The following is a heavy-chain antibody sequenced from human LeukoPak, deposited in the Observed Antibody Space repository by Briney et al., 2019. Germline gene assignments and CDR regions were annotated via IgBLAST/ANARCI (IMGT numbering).Heavy chain of an antibody. V-gene: IGHV3-30*02. CDR2: IRYDGNNK. CDR3: TTDEGTMGY. J-gene: IGHJ4*02. Sequence: PGGSLRLSCAASGFTFSSYGMHWVRQAPGKGLEWVTFIRYDGNNKYYADSVKGRFTISRDNSKNTLYLQMNSLKTEDTAVYYCTTDEGTMGYWGQGTLVTVSS. CDR1: GFTFSSYG. D-gene: IGHD2-2*01.